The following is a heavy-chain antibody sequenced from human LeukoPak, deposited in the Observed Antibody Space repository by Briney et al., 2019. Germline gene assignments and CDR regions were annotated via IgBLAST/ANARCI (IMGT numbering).Heavy chain of an antibody. Sequence: GGSLRLSCAASGFTFSSYAMSWVRQAPGKGLEGVSAISGSGGSTYYADSVKGRFTISRDNSKNTLYLQMNSLRAEDTAVYYCALLPSIAVAGPSKVYFDYWGQGTLVTVSS. D-gene: IGHD6-19*01. CDR1: GFTFSSYA. J-gene: IGHJ4*02. V-gene: IGHV3-23*01. CDR2: ISGSGGST. CDR3: ALLPSIAVAGPSKVYFDY.